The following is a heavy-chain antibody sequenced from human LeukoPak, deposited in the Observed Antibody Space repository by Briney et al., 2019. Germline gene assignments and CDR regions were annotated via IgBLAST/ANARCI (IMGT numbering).Heavy chain of an antibody. J-gene: IGHJ5*02. CDR3: ARQGYISGQGFRNNWFDP. Sequence: KPSETLSLTCTVSGGSISSSSFYWGWIRQPPGKGLEWIGTIFYSGSTYYNPPLRSRVTMSVDTSKNQFSLRLSSVTAADTAVYYCARQGYISGQGFRNNWFDPWGQGSLVTVSS. D-gene: IGHD6-19*01. V-gene: IGHV4-39*01. CDR2: IFYSGST. CDR1: GGSISSSSFY.